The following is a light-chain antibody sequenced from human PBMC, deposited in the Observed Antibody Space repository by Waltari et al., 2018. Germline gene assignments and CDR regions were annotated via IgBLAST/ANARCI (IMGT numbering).Light chain of an antibody. CDR1: QTVSSIS. Sequence: EIVLTQSPGTLSLSPGERATLSCRASQTVSSISFTWYQQKPGQAPRLLIYGTSNRAIGIPDRFSGSGSGTAFTLTISRLEPEDFAVYYCQQYDGIVVTFGGGTKVEI. CDR3: QQYDGIVVT. CDR2: GTS. J-gene: IGKJ4*01. V-gene: IGKV3-20*01.